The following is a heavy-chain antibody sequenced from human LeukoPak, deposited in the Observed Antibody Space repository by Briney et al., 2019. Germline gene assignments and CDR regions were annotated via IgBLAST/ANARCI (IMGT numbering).Heavy chain of an antibody. CDR1: SGSISSGTYY. Sequence: EPSETLSLTCTVSSGSISSGTYYWSWIRQPAGKGLEWIGRIYSSGSTYYNPSLKSRVTISVDTSKNQFSLKLSSVTAADTAVYYCARDYGGNHFDCWGQGTLVTVSS. CDR3: ARDYGGNHFDC. V-gene: IGHV4-61*02. J-gene: IGHJ4*02. CDR2: IYSSGST. D-gene: IGHD4-23*01.